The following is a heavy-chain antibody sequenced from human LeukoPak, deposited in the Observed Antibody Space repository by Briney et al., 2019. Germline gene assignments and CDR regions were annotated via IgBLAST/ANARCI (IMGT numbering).Heavy chain of an antibody. J-gene: IGHJ4*02. D-gene: IGHD3-22*01. CDR1: GYTFTDFY. CDR2: INPNSGGT. Sequence: GASVKVSCKASGYTFTDFYMHWMRQAPGQGLEWMGWINPNSGGTNYAQKFQGRVTMTRDTSISTAYMQLSELRSDDTAVYYCASEGYYDNSGYYPFDYWGQGTLVTVSS. V-gene: IGHV1-2*02. CDR3: ASEGYYDNSGYYPFDY.